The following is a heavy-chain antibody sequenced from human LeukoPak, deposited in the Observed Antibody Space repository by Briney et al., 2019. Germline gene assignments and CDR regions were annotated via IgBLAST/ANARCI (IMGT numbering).Heavy chain of an antibody. CDR1: GFTFSSYA. CDR3: ATHGGYYDFWSGYYIVY. Sequence: PGGSLRLSCAASGFTFSSYAMSWVRQAPGKGLEWVSAISGSGGSTYYADSVKGRFTISRDNSKNTLYLQMNSLGAEDTAVYYCATHGGYYDFWSGYYIVYWGQGTLVTVSS. J-gene: IGHJ4*02. V-gene: IGHV3-23*01. D-gene: IGHD3-3*01. CDR2: ISGSGGST.